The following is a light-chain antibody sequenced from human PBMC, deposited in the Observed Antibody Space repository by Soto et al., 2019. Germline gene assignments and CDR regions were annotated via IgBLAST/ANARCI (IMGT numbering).Light chain of an antibody. CDR3: QQHTNWVT. Sequence: ETVLTQSPGTLSLSPGERASLSCRASSTVDSIYLAWYQQKPGQAPRLLIYGATNRATGIPDRFSGSGSGQDFTLTISRLEPEDFAVYYCQQHTNWVTFGQGTRLAIK. CDR1: STVDSIY. J-gene: IGKJ5*01. CDR2: GAT. V-gene: IGKV3-20*01.